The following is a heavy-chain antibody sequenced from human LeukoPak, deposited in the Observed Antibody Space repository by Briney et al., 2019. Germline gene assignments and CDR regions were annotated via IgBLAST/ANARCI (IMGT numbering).Heavy chain of an antibody. J-gene: IGHJ3*02. D-gene: IGHD1-26*01. CDR3: ASDLSGSFQVDAFDI. CDR2: ISSSGSTI. V-gene: IGHV3-11*01. CDR1: GFTFSDYY. Sequence: GGSLRLSCAASGFTFSDYYMSWIRQAPGKGLEWVSYISSSGSTIYYADSVKGRFTISRDNAKNSLYLQMNSLRAEDTAVYYCASDLSGSFQVDAFDIWGQGTMVTVSS.